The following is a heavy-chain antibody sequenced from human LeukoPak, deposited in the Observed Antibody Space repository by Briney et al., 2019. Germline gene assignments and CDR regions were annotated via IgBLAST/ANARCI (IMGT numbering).Heavy chain of an antibody. CDR2: IHNSGST. D-gene: IGHD6-19*01. Sequence: SETLSLTCTVSGVSVSSGSYYWSWIRQPPGKGLEWIGYIHNSGSTNYNPSLKSRVTISVDMSKNQFSLKLSSVTAADMAVYYCARGTIAVAGIFDYWGQGTLVTVSS. V-gene: IGHV4-61*01. CDR3: ARGTIAVAGIFDY. CDR1: GVSVSSGSYY. J-gene: IGHJ4*02.